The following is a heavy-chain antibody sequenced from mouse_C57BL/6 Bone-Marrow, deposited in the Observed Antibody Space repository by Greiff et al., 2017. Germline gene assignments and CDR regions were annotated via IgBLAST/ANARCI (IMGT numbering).Heavy chain of an antibody. CDR1: GFTFSSYA. J-gene: IGHJ4*01. CDR3: TRPLYYYGSSYPYAMDY. V-gene: IGHV5-9-1*02. Sequence: DVKLVESGEGLVKPGGSLKLSCAASGFTFSSYAMSWVRQTPEKRLEWVAYISSGGDYIYYADTVKGRFTISRDNARNTLYLQMSSLKSEDTAMYYCTRPLYYYGSSYPYAMDYWGQGTSVTVSS. D-gene: IGHD1-1*01. CDR2: ISSGGDYI.